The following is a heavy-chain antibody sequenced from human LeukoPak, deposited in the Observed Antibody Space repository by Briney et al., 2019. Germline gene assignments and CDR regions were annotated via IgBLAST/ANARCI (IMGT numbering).Heavy chain of an antibody. Sequence: SVKVSCKASGGTFTSYAISWVRQAPGQGLEWMGWIIPIFGIANYAQKFQGRVTITAYKSTSAAYMELSSLRSEDTAVYYCARDPSIAAAAINWSDPWGQGTLVTVSS. CDR3: ARDPSIAAAAINWSDP. V-gene: IGHV1-69*17. CDR2: IIPIFGIA. D-gene: IGHD6-13*01. CDR1: GGTFTSYA. J-gene: IGHJ5*02.